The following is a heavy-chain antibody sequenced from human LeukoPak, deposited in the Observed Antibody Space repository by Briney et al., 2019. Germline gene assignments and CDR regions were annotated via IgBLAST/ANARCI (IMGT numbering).Heavy chain of an antibody. D-gene: IGHD5/OR15-5a*01. CDR3: AREDNRGVYDDGFDI. CDR2: IHSDGNT. J-gene: IGHJ3*02. CDR1: GFTVSNNF. Sequence: TGGSLRLSRAASGFTVSNNFMYWVRQAPGKGLEWVSVIHSDGNTLYADSVEGRFTISRDNFKNAVYLQMSSLRAEDTAVYYCAREDNRGVYDDGFDIWGQGTMVTVSS. V-gene: IGHV3-53*01.